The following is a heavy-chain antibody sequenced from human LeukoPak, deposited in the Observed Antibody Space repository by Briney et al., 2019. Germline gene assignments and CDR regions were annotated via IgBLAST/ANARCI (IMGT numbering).Heavy chain of an antibody. Sequence: GESLKISCKGSGYSFNTYWIGWVRQMSGKGLEWMGIIYPGDSDSRDSPSFQGQVTISVDKSISTVYLQWSSLKASDTAMYYCARYAGTTFTVNDAFDLWGQGTMVTVSS. CDR2: IYPGDSDS. V-gene: IGHV5-51*01. D-gene: IGHD1-1*01. CDR3: ARYAGTTFTVNDAFDL. CDR1: GYSFNTYW. J-gene: IGHJ3*01.